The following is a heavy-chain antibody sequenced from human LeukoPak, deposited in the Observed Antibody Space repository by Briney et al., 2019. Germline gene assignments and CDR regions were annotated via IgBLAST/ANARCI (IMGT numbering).Heavy chain of an antibody. Sequence: GGSLRLSCAASGFTFSSYAMSWVRQAPGKGLEWVSAISGSGGSTYYADSVKGRFTISRDNSKNTLYLQMNSLRAEDTAVYYCAKATPYDILTGRRRYYFDHWGQGTLVTVSS. CDR3: AKATPYDILTGRRRYYFDH. V-gene: IGHV3-23*01. CDR2: ISGSGGST. D-gene: IGHD3-9*01. J-gene: IGHJ4*02. CDR1: GFTFSSYA.